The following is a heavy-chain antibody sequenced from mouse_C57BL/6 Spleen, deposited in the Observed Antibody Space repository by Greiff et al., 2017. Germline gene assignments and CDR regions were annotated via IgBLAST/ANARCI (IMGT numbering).Heavy chain of an antibody. J-gene: IGHJ1*03. D-gene: IGHD2-4*01. CDR1: GYTFTSYG. V-gene: IGHV1-81*01. Sequence: QVQLQQSGAELARPGASVKLSCKASGYTFTSYGISWVKQRTGQGLEWIGEIYPRSGNTYYNEKFKGKATLTADKSSSTAYMALRCLTSDDSAVYVCARAQGDDYDNGYFDVWGTGTTVTVSS. CDR2: IYPRSGNT. CDR3: ARAQGDDYDNGYFDV.